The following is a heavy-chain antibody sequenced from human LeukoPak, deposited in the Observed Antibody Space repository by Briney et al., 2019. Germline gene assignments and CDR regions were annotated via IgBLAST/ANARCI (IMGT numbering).Heavy chain of an antibody. D-gene: IGHD2-2*01. CDR2: TYYRSKWYN. CDR3: ARDGVDCSSTRCYPDFDY. Sequence: SQTLSLTCAISGDSVSSNSAACNWIRQSPSRGLEWLGRTYYRSKWYNDYAVSVKSRITINPDTSKNQFSLQLNSVTPEDTAVYYCARDGVDCSSTRCYPDFDYWGQGTLVTVSS. CDR1: GDSVSSNSAA. J-gene: IGHJ4*02. V-gene: IGHV6-1*01.